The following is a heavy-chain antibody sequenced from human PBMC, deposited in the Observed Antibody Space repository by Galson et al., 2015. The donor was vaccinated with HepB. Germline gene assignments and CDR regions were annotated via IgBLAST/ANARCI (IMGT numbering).Heavy chain of an antibody. Sequence: SLRLSCAASGFTFSSYAMHWVRQAPGKGLEWVAVISYDGSNKYYADSVKGRFTISRDNSKNTLYLQMNSLRAEDTAVYYCAKEGQWLVRRAFDIWGQGTMVTVSS. V-gene: IGHV3-30-3*01. CDR3: AKEGQWLVRRAFDI. D-gene: IGHD6-19*01. J-gene: IGHJ3*02. CDR2: ISYDGSNK. CDR1: GFTFSSYA.